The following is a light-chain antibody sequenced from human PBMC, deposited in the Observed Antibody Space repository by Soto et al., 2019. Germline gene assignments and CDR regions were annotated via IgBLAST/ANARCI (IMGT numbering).Light chain of an antibody. J-gene: IGLJ1*01. V-gene: IGLV2-14*01. CDR3: SSYTSSTTRV. CDR2: DVS. Sequence: QSALTQPASVSGSPGQSITISCTGTSSDVSDYNYVSWYQQHPGKAPKLMIYDVSNRPSGVSNRFSGSKSRSTASLTISGLQAEDEADYYCSSYTSSTTRVFGTGTKVTVL. CDR1: SSDVSDYNY.